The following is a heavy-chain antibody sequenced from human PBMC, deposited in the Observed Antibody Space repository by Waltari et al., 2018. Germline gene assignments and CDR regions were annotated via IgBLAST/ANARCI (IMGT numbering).Heavy chain of an antibody. D-gene: IGHD3-22*01. CDR2: ISNNERNI. V-gene: IGHV3-30*04. J-gene: IGHJ6*02. CDR1: EFTFSSYA. Sequence: QVQLVESGGGVVQPGRSLRLSCAASEFTFSSYAMHWVRQAPGKGLEWVAVISNNERNIYYVDSVKGRFIISRDKSKKMLYLQMNSLRTEDTAVYYCARDYCDRTNCHGMDVWGQGTTVTVSS. CDR3: ARDYCDRTNCHGMDV.